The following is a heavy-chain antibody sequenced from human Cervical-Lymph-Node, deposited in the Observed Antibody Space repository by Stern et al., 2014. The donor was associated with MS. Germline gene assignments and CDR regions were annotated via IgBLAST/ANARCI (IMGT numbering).Heavy chain of an antibody. J-gene: IGHJ4*02. CDR2: IYSDGTT. D-gene: IGHD5-18*01. CDR3: ARDEGIQLCLDS. CDR1: GFTVRSNF. V-gene: IGHV3-66*02. Sequence: EVQLVESGGGLVQPGGSLRLSCAASGFTVRSNFMHWVRQAPGRGLEWVSVIYSDGTTYYADSVKGRFTIARDNSKNTLFLQMNSLRVEDTAIYYCARDEGIQLCLDSWGQGTLVTISS.